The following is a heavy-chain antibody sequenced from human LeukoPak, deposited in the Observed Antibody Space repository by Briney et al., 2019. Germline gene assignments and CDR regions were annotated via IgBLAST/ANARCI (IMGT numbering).Heavy chain of an antibody. CDR2: ISYDGSNK. CDR1: GFTFSSYA. V-gene: IGHV3-30*04. D-gene: IGHD3-10*01. J-gene: IGHJ4*02. CDR3: ARVRGVIIGYFDY. Sequence: PGGSLRLSCAASGFTFSSYAKHWVRQAPGKGLGWVAVISYDGSNKYYADSVKGRLTISRDNSKNTLYLQMNSLRAEDTAVYYCARVRGVIIGYFDYWGQGTLVTVSS.